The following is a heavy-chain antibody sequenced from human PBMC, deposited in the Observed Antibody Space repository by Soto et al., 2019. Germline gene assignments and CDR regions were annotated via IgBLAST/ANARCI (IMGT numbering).Heavy chain of an antibody. CDR2: IYYSGST. CDR3: ARFNWYFDL. CDR1: GGSISSSYY. V-gene: IGHV4-59*08. Sequence: PSETLSLTCAVSGGSISSSYYWSWIRQPPGKGLEWIGYIYYSGSTNYNPSLKSRVTISVDTSKNQFSLKLSSVTAADTAVYYCARFNWYFDLWGRGTLVTVSS. J-gene: IGHJ2*01.